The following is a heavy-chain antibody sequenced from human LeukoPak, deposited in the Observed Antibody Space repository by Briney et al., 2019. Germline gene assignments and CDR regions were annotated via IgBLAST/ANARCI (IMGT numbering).Heavy chain of an antibody. CDR2: ISYDGRSE. Sequence: PGGSLRLSCAASGFTFSNYGMHWVRQAPGKGLEWVAVISYDGRSEYYADSVKGRFTISRDNSKSTLYLQISRLRAEDTAIYYCARDQVYFGSGTYPPDYWGQGTLVTVSS. D-gene: IGHD3-10*01. CDR3: ARDQVYFGSGTYPPDY. CDR1: GFTFSNYG. J-gene: IGHJ4*02. V-gene: IGHV3-30*03.